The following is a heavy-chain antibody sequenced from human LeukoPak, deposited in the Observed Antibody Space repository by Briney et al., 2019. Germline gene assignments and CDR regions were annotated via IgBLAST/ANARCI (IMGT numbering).Heavy chain of an antibody. Sequence: SQTLSLTCAISGDSVSSNSSAWSWVRQSPSRGLEWLGRTYYRSKWYYDYAVSVKSRITINPDTSKNQFSLQLNSVTPEDTAVYYCARGATAYFDYWGQGTLVTVSS. CDR3: ARGATAYFDY. D-gene: IGHD5-12*01. CDR1: GDSVSSNSSA. J-gene: IGHJ4*02. CDR2: TYYRSKWYY. V-gene: IGHV6-1*01.